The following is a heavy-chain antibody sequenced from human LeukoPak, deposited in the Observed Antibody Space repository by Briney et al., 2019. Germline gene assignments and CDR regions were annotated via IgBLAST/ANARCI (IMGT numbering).Heavy chain of an antibody. V-gene: IGHV3-73*01. J-gene: IGHJ3*02. Sequence: GGSLRLSCAASGFTFSDSAVHWVRQASGKGLEWVGRIRRKAKSYATAYAASVKGRFTISRDDSETTAYLRMNSLKTEDTAVYYCTHYYDGSGYYGAFDSWGQRTMVTVSS. D-gene: IGHD3-22*01. CDR1: GFTFSDSA. CDR2: IRRKAKSYAT. CDR3: THYYDGSGYYGAFDS.